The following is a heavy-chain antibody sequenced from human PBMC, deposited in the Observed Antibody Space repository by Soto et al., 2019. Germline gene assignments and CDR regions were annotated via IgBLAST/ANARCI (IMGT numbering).Heavy chain of an antibody. V-gene: IGHV3-15*07. J-gene: IGHJ6*02. CDR1: GFSISSAW. Sequence: QLVESGGGLVRPGGSLRLSCSASGFSISSAWMNWVRQAPGKGLEWVGRIKTKIEGETTHYAAPVNGRFTVSRDDSKNMLYLQMTSLKADDTALYYCTTGSVEGVWGQGTTVTVSS. CDR3: TTGSVEGV. CDR2: IKTKIEGETT. D-gene: IGHD2-15*01.